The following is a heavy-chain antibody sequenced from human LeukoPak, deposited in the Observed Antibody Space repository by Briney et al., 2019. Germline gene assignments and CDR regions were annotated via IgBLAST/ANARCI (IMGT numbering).Heavy chain of an antibody. CDR1: GFTFSSYA. CDR3: ARAGYDYVWGSYGGPFDY. J-gene: IGHJ4*02. D-gene: IGHD3-16*01. CDR2: ISGSGGST. V-gene: IGHV3-23*01. Sequence: GGSLRLSCAASGFTFSSYAMSWVRQAPGKGLEWVSAISGSGGSTYYADSVKGRFTISRDNAKNSLYLQMNSLRAEDTAVYYCARAGYDYVWGSYGGPFDYWGQGTLVTVSS.